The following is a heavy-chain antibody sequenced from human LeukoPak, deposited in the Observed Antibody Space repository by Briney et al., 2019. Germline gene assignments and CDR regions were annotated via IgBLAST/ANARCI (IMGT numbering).Heavy chain of an antibody. V-gene: IGHV1-24*01. J-gene: IGHJ6*02. CDR1: GYTLTELS. CDR2: FDPEDGET. CDR3: ATDQRGAGLGFRYGSGSFNGLDV. Sequence: ASVTVSCTVSGYTLTELSMHWVRQAPGKGLEWMGGFDPEDGETLYAQNFQGRVTMTEDTSTDTAYMELSSLGSDDTAMYYCATDQRGAGLGFRYGSGSFNGLDVWGQGTTVTVSS. D-gene: IGHD3-10*01.